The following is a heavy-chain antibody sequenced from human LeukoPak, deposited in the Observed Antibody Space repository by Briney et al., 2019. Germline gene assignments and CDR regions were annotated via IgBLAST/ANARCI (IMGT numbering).Heavy chain of an antibody. CDR2: ISYDGSNK. CDR3: AKDRGSYTFDY. CDR1: GFTFSSYG. V-gene: IGHV3-30*18. J-gene: IGHJ4*02. D-gene: IGHD1-26*01. Sequence: GGSLRLSCAASGFTFSSYGMHWVRQAPGKGLEWVAVISYDGSNKYYADSVKGRFTISRDNSKNTLYLQMNSLRAEDTAVYYCAKDRGSYTFDYWGQGTLVTVSS.